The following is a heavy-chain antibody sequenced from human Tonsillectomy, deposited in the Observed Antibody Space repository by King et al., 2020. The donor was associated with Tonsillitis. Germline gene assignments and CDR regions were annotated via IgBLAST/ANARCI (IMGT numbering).Heavy chain of an antibody. CDR2: ISSSSSTI. J-gene: IGHJ6*02. V-gene: IGHV3-48*02. CDR3: ARAILSSGWYSARYYYFYGMDV. D-gene: IGHD6-19*01. Sequence: VQLVESGGGLVQPGGSLRLSCAASGFTFSSYSMNWVRQAPGKGLEWVSYISSSSSTIYYADSVKGRFTISRDNAKNSLYLQMNSLRDEDTAVYYCARAILSSGWYSARYYYFYGMDVWGRGTTVTVSS. CDR1: GFTFSSYS.